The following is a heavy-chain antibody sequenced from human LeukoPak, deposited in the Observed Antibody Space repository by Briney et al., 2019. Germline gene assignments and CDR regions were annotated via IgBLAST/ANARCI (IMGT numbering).Heavy chain of an antibody. D-gene: IGHD3-22*01. CDR3: ARHPPYYDSSGYHGAFDI. Sequence: SETLSLTCTVSGGSISSYYWSWIRQPPGKGLEWIGYIYYSGGTNYNPSLKSRVTISVDTSKNQLSLKLSSVTAADTAVYYCARHPPYYDSSGYHGAFDIWGQGTMVTVSS. CDR1: GGSISSYY. CDR2: IYYSGGT. V-gene: IGHV4-59*08. J-gene: IGHJ3*02.